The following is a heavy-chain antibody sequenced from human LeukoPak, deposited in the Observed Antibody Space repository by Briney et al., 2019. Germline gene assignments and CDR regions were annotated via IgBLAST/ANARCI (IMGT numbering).Heavy chain of an antibody. Sequence: GGSLRLSCAASGFTFSSAWMTWVRQAPGKGLECIGRIKSKTDSGTTDYAAPVKGRFTVSGDDSKNTVYLQMNSLKTGDTGVYYCTTEGYCSGGNCYSFDHWGQGTLVTVSS. V-gene: IGHV3-15*01. CDR1: GFTFSSAW. J-gene: IGHJ4*02. CDR3: TTEGYCSGGNCYSFDH. CDR2: IKSKTDSGTT. D-gene: IGHD2-15*01.